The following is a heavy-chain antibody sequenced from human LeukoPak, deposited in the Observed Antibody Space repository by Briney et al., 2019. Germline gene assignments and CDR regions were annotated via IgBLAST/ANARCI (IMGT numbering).Heavy chain of an antibody. CDR2: ISPGGDAT. V-gene: IGHV3-11*01. J-gene: IGHJ4*02. D-gene: IGHD6-19*01. CDR1: GFIFRDCH. Sequence: GGSLRLSCAASGFIFRDCHMNWNRQAPGKGLEWVSYISPGGDATYFADSVRGRFTISRDNAKNSLYLQMNSLTAEDAAVYYCAGGLDIAVAGPGGYFDYWGQGTLVTVSS. CDR3: AGGLDIAVAGPGGYFDY.